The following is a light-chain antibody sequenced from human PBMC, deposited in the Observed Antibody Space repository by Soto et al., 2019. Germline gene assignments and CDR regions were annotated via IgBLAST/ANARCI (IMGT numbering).Light chain of an antibody. Sequence: QSALTQPASVSGSPGQSITISCTGTSSDVGGYNYVSWYQQHPGKAPKLMIYEVSNRPSGVSNRFSGSKSGNTASLTISGLQAEDEADYYCSSYTSSSTPYAFGTGTKVTGL. V-gene: IGLV2-14*01. CDR3: SSYTSSSTPYA. CDR2: EVS. CDR1: SSDVGGYNY. J-gene: IGLJ1*01.